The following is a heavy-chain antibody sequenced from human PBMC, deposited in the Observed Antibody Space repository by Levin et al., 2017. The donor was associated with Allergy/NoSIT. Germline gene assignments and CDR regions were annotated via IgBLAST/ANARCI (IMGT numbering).Heavy chain of an antibody. Sequence: GGSLRLSCTTSGFSFSSHALHWVRQAPGKGLEWMAVISRDGGNKYYADSVKGRFTISRDNSKSTLYLEVNSLRAEDTAVYYCARGYPDSSGPDGGVGGYYAMDVWGQGTTVTVSS. CDR3: ARGYPDSSGPDGGVGGYYAMDV. V-gene: IGHV3-30*04. J-gene: IGHJ6*02. CDR2: ISRDGGNK. CDR1: GFSFSSHA. D-gene: IGHD3-22*01.